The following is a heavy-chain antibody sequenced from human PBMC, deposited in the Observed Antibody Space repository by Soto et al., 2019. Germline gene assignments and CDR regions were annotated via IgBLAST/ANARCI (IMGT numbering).Heavy chain of an antibody. CDR1: GYTFTSYD. CDR3: ARREYYYDSSGLDPFQH. V-gene: IGHV1-8*01. D-gene: IGHD3-22*01. Sequence: ASVKVSCKASGYTFTSYDINWVRQATGQGLEWMGWMNPNSGNTGYAQKFQGRVTMTRNTSISTAYMELSSLRSEDTAVYYCARREYYYDSSGLDPFQHWGQGTLVTVSS. CDR2: MNPNSGNT. J-gene: IGHJ1*01.